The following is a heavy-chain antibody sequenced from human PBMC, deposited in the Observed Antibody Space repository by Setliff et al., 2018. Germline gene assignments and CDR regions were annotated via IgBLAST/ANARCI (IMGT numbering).Heavy chain of an antibody. CDR2: VFFNGAA. CDR1: GGSISGTSTETYL. D-gene: IGHD3-16*02. CDR3: ARGGTYRYFDY. J-gene: IGHJ4*02. Sequence: PSETLSLTCTVSGGSISGTSTETYLWSWIRQPPGKGLEFIGYVFFNGAAKYDPSLKSRVAISVDTSKEQFSLRLSSVTAADTAVYFCARGGTYRYFDYWGQGAQVTVSS. V-gene: IGHV4-61*01.